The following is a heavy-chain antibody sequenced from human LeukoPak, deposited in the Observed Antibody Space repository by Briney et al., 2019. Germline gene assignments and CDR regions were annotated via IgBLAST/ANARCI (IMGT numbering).Heavy chain of an antibody. D-gene: IGHD4-23*01. Sequence: GGSLGFSCQASGSTSSTITMNWVRKPPGKGLRWVSSISSSSSYIYYADSVKGRFTISRDNAKNSLYLQMNSLRAEDTAVYYCAKEVKLLPFDCWGQGTLVTVSS. CDR3: AKEVKLLPFDC. CDR1: GSTSSTIT. V-gene: IGHV3-21*01. J-gene: IGHJ4*02. CDR2: ISSSSSYI.